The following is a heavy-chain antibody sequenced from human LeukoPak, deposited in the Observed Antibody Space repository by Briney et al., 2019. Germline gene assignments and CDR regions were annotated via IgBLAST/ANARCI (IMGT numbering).Heavy chain of an antibody. Sequence: PGGSLRLSCAASGFTFDDYGMSWVRQAPGKGLEWVSSISSSSSYIYYADSVKGRFTISRDNAKNSLYLQMNSLRAEDTAVYYCARDKVEPNDYGDYGPDYYYYGMDVWGQGTTVTVSS. J-gene: IGHJ6*02. CDR1: GFTFDDYG. D-gene: IGHD4-17*01. V-gene: IGHV3-21*01. CDR2: ISSSSSYI. CDR3: ARDKVEPNDYGDYGPDYYYYGMDV.